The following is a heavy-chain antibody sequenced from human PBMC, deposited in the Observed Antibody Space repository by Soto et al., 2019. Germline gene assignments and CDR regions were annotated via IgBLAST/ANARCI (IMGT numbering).Heavy chain of an antibody. CDR3: ARAYYYDSSGFAFDI. Sequence: PSETLSLTCAVSGYSISSGYYWGWIRQPPGKGLEWIGSIYHSGSTYYNPSLKSRVTISVDTSKNQFSLKLSSVTAADTAAYYCARAYYYDSSGFAFDIWGQGTMVTVSS. J-gene: IGHJ3*02. CDR1: GYSISSGYY. CDR2: IYHSGST. V-gene: IGHV4-38-2*01. D-gene: IGHD3-22*01.